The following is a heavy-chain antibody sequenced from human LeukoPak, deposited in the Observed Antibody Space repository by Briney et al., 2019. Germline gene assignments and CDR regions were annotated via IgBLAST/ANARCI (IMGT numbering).Heavy chain of an antibody. V-gene: IGHV3-21*01. CDR2: ISSSSSYI. D-gene: IGHD3-3*01. J-gene: IGHJ6*02. Sequence: KAGGSLRLSCAASGFTFSSYSMNWVRQAPGKGLEWVSSISSSSSYIYYADSVKGRFTISRDNAKNSLYLQMNSLRAEDTAVYYCARDSFGVVIMDYYGMDVWGQGTTVTVSS. CDR1: GFTFSSYS. CDR3: ARDSFGVVIMDYYGMDV.